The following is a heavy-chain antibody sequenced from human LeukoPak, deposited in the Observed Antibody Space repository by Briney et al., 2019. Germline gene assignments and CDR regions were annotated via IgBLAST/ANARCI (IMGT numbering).Heavy chain of an antibody. J-gene: IGHJ3*02. CDR3: AREEGEWGAFDI. CDR1: GYIFTNYG. Sequence: ASVKVSCKASGYIFTNYGISWVRQAPGQGLEWMGWISAYNGNTNYAQKLQGRVTMTTDTSTSTAYMELRSLRSDDTAVYYCAREEGEWGAFDIWGQGTMVTVSS. D-gene: IGHD2-21*01. CDR2: ISAYNGNT. V-gene: IGHV1-18*01.